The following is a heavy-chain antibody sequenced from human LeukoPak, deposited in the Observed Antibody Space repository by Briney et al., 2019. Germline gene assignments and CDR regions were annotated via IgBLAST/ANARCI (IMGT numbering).Heavy chain of an antibody. J-gene: IGHJ4*02. CDR1: GYSISSGYY. CDR3: AREVDGSGSYYYFDY. V-gene: IGHV4-38-2*02. D-gene: IGHD3-10*01. Sequence: SETLSLTCTVSGYSISSGYYWGWIRQPPGKGLEWIGSIYHSGSTYYNPSLKSRVTISVDTSKNQFSLKLSSVTAADTAVYYCAREVDGSGSYYYFDYWGQGTLVTVSS. CDR2: IYHSGST.